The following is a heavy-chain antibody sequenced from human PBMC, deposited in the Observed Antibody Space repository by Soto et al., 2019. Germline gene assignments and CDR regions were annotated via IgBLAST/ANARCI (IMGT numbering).Heavy chain of an antibody. CDR1: GFTFSSYS. CDR3: ARDLPNMPGEAR. V-gene: IGHV3-21*01. Sequence: GGSLRLSCAASGFTFSSYSMNWVRQAPGKGLEWVSSISSSSTYIYYADSVKGRFTISRDNAKNSLYLQMNSLRAEDTAVYYCARDLPNMPGEARWGQGNLVTVSS. D-gene: IGHD3-16*01. CDR2: ISSSSTYI. J-gene: IGHJ4*02.